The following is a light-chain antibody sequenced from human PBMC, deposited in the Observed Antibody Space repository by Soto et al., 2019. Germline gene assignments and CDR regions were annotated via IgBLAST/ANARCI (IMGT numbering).Light chain of an antibody. CDR2: TAS. CDR1: QSIGNY. V-gene: IGKV1-39*01. CDR3: QQSHSTVA. J-gene: IGKJ5*01. Sequence: DIQMTHSPSSLSASVGDRVTITCRASQSIGNYLSWYQQKPGKAPNLLIYTASSLQSGVPSRFSGSGSGTYFTLTINSLQPEDFATYYCQQSHSTVAFGQGTRLEIK.